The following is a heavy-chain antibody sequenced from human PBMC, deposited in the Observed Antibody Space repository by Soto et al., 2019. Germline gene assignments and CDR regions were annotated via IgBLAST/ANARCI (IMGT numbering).Heavy chain of an antibody. CDR3: ARGPGCSSTSCYVTMPYYYYGMDV. D-gene: IGHD2-2*01. V-gene: IGHV4-34*01. Sequence: SETLSLTCAVYGGSFSGYYWSWIRQPPGKGLEWIGEINHSGSTNYNPSLKSRVTISVDTSKNQFSLKLSSVTAADTAVYYCARGPGCSSTSCYVTMPYYYYGMDVWGQGTTVTVSS. CDR2: INHSGST. J-gene: IGHJ6*02. CDR1: GGSFSGYY.